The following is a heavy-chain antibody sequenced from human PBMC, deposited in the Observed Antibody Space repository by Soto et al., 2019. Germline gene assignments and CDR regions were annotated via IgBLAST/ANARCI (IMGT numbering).Heavy chain of an antibody. CDR3: ARDGTLALWFGELSYGMDV. V-gene: IGHV3-7*01. D-gene: IGHD3-10*01. CDR2: IKQDGSEK. J-gene: IGHJ6*02. Sequence: GGSLRLSCAASGFTFSSYWMSWVRQAPGKGLEWVANIKQDGSEKYYVDSVKGRFTISRDNAKNSLYLQMNSLRAEDTAVYYCARDGTLALWFGELSYGMDVWGQGTTVTVSS. CDR1: GFTFSSYW.